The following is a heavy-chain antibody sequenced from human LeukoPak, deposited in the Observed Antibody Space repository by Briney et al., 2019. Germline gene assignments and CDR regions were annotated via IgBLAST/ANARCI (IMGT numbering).Heavy chain of an antibody. V-gene: IGHV3-30*18. CDR2: ISYDGSNK. D-gene: IGHD2-2*01. CDR3: AKGGKYQLPQQRSVRPIDY. Sequence: GGSLRLSCAASGFTFSSYGMHWVRQAPGKGLEWVAVISYDGSNKYYADSVKGRFTISRDNSKNTLYLQMNSLRAEDTAVYYCAKGGKYQLPQQRSVRPIDYWGQGTLVIVSS. J-gene: IGHJ4*02. CDR1: GFTFSSYG.